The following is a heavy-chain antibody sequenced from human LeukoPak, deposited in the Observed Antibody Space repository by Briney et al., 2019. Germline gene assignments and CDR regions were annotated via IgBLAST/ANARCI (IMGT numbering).Heavy chain of an antibody. CDR2: IYHSGST. V-gene: IGHV4-38-2*02. J-gene: IGHJ4*02. D-gene: IGHD6-13*01. CDR3: ARDQRGPGSQQVGEDY. Sequence: SETLSLTCTVSGYSISSGYYWGWIRQPPGKGLEWIGSIYHSGSTYYNPSLKSRVTKSVDTPKNQFSLKLSSVTAADTAVYYCARDQRGPGSQQVGEDYWGQGTLVTVSS. CDR1: GYSISSGYY.